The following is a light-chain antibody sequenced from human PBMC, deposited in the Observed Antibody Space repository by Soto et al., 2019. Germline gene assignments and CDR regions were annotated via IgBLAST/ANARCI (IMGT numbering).Light chain of an antibody. CDR1: TSDVGGYNH. CDR2: DVT. Sequence: QSALTQPASVSGSPGQSITISCTGTTSDVGGYNHVSWYQQHPGKAPKLMIYDVTNRPSGVSNRFSGSKSGNTASLTISGLQAEDEADYYCRSYPNTNTLVFGGGTKLTVL. V-gene: IGLV2-14*03. CDR3: RSYPNTNTLV. J-gene: IGLJ2*01.